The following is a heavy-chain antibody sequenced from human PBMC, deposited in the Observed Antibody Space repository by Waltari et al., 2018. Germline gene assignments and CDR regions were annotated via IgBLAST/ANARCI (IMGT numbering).Heavy chain of an antibody. Sequence: EVQLVETGGGLIQPGGSLRLSCAASGFTVSSTYMSWVREAPGKGLEWVSVIYSGGSTYYADSVKGRFTISRDNSKNTLYLQMNSLRAEDTAVYYCARDPEYSSSWYAFDIWGQGTMVTVSS. CDR3: ARDPEYSSSWYAFDI. D-gene: IGHD6-13*01. V-gene: IGHV3-53*02. J-gene: IGHJ3*02. CDR2: IYSGGST. CDR1: GFTVSSTY.